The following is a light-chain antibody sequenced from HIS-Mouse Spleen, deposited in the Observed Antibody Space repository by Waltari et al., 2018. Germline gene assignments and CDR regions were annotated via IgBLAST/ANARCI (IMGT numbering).Light chain of an antibody. J-gene: IGKJ4*01. CDR2: FAS. V-gene: IGKV3-20*01. CDR1: QSVSSSY. CDR3: QQYGSSPPLT. Sequence: LLTQAPGPLSFTPGEKAPLSCRASQSVSSSYLACYQQKPDEAPRLLIYFASSRAPGSPARFSGSGSGTAVTLTISSLEHEDFAVYYCQQYGSSPPLTFGRGTKVEIK.